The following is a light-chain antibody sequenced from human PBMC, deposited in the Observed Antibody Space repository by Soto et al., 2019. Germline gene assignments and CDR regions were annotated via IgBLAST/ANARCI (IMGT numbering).Light chain of an antibody. CDR3: QQYDSSWT. Sequence: DIQMTQSPSTLSASVGDRVTMTCRANQSISGWLAWYQQKPGKTPKLLIYGASSVESGVPSRFRGSGAGPEFTLTISRLQPDDFATYYCQQYDSSWTFGQGTKVEIK. J-gene: IGKJ1*01. CDR1: QSISGW. V-gene: IGKV1-5*01. CDR2: GAS.